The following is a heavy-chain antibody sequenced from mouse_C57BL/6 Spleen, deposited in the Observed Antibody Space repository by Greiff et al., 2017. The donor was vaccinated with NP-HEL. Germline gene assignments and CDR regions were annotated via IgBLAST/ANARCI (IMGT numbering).Heavy chain of an antibody. CDR2: IYPGNSDT. CDR1: GYTFTSYW. Sequence: EVQLQQSGTVLARPGASVKMSCKTSGYTFTSYWMHWVKQRPGPGLEWIGAIYPGNSDTSYNQKFKGKAKLTAVTSASTAYMELSSLTNEDSAVYYCTRSGKIFYYDYDENAMDYWGQGTSVTVSS. J-gene: IGHJ4*01. V-gene: IGHV1-5*01. CDR3: TRSGKIFYYDYDENAMDY. D-gene: IGHD2-4*01.